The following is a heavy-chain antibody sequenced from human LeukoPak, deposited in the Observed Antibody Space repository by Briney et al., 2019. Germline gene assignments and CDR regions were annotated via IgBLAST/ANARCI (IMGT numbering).Heavy chain of an antibody. V-gene: IGHV1-8*02. CDR3: ARVGSTSDAFDI. Sequence: ASVKVSCKASGGTFSSYAINWVRQATGQGLEWMGWMNPNSGNTGYAQKFQGRVTMTRNTSISTAYMELSSLRSEDTAVYYCARVGSTSDAFDIWGQGTMVTASS. J-gene: IGHJ3*02. CDR2: MNPNSGNT. CDR1: GGTFSSYA. D-gene: IGHD2/OR15-2a*01.